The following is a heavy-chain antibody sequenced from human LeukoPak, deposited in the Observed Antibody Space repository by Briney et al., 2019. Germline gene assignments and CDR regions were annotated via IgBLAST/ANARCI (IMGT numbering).Heavy chain of an antibody. CDR2: TWNHGNDQ. CDR1: GFSFSSHN. V-gene: IGHV3-33*01. Sequence: GGSLRLSCAASGFSFSSHNMHWVRQAPGKGLEWVGFTWNHGNDQDYADSVKGRFTISRDNSKNTLYLQMNSLRAEDTAVYYCARRAGDYSHPYDYWGQGTLVTVSS. CDR3: ARRAGDYSHPYDY. D-gene: IGHD3-22*01. J-gene: IGHJ4*02.